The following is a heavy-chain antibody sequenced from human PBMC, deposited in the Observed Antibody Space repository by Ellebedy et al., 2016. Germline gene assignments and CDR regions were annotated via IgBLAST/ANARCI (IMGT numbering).Heavy chain of an antibody. CDR1: GFTFSSYA. J-gene: IGHJ4*02. CDR3: ARAWATVAGTSDY. D-gene: IGHD6-13*01. CDR2: ISGSGGST. Sequence: GGSLRLXCAASGFTFSSYAMSWVRQAPGRGLEWVSAISGSGGSTYYADSVKGRFTISRDNSKNTLYLQMNSLRAKDTAVYYCARAWATVAGTSDYWGQGTLVTVSS. V-gene: IGHV3-23*01.